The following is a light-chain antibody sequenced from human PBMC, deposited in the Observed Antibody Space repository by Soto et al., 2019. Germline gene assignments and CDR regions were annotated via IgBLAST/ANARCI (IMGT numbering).Light chain of an antibody. CDR1: SSDVGGYNY. Sequence: QSALTQPASVSGSPGQSITISCTGTSSDVGGYNYVSWYQQQSGKAPKLMIHEVSNRPSGVSSGFSGSKSGNTASLTISGLQAEDEADYYCSSYTSSRAYVFGIGTKVTVL. CDR2: EVS. V-gene: IGLV2-14*01. CDR3: SSYTSSRAYV. J-gene: IGLJ1*01.